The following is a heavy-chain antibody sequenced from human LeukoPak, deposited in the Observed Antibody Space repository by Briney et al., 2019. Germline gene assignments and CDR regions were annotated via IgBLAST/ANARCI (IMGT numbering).Heavy chain of an antibody. CDR3: VTEPGYCTGGRCYGGWFDP. D-gene: IGHD2-15*01. CDR1: GGSIRTYY. Sequence: PSETLSLTCTVSGGSIRTYYWSWIRQPPGKGLEWIGYIYYSGSTNYNPSLKSRVTISVDTSKNQFSLNLSSVTAADTAVYYCVTEPGYCTGGRCYGGWFDPWGQGTLVTVSS. V-gene: IGHV4-59*12. J-gene: IGHJ5*02. CDR2: IYYSGST.